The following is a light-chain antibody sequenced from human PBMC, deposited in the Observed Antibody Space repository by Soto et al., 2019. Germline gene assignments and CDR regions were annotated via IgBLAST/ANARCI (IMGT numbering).Light chain of an antibody. CDR2: NTS. V-gene: IGLV1-44*01. CDR3: ATWDDSPNGYVV. Sequence: QSVLTQPPSASGTPGQRVTIPCSGGSSNIGSNTVSWYQHLPGTAPKLLIYNTSQRPSGVPDRFSASKSGTSASLAISGLQSEDEADYYCATWDDSPNGYVVFGGGTKVTVL. CDR1: SSNIGSNT. J-gene: IGLJ2*01.